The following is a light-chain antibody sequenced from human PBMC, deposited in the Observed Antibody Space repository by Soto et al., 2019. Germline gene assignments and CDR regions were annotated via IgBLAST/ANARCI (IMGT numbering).Light chain of an antibody. V-gene: IGLV1-47*01. J-gene: IGLJ1*01. Sequence: QSVPSHPPSASWTPGHRVAISCSGGISNIGSNPVYWHQHLPGTAPKLLVYRNNQRPSGVPDRFSDSKSGTSAFLAISGLRCEDEADYYCAAWDDRLTHYVFGTGTRVTVL. CDR1: ISNIGSNP. CDR3: AAWDDRLTHYV. CDR2: RNN.